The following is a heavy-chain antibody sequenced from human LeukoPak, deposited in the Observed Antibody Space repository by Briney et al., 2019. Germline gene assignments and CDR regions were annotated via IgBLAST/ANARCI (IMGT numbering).Heavy chain of an antibody. CDR2: ISSSGSTI. Sequence: GGSLRLSCAASGFTFSSYEMNWVRQAPGKGLERVSYISSSGSTIYYADSVKGRFTISRDNAKNSLYLQMNSLRAEDTAVYYCARDVPQQLVGENFFDYWGQGTLVTVSS. CDR3: ARDVPQQLVGENFFDY. V-gene: IGHV3-48*03. J-gene: IGHJ4*02. D-gene: IGHD6-13*01. CDR1: GFTFSSYE.